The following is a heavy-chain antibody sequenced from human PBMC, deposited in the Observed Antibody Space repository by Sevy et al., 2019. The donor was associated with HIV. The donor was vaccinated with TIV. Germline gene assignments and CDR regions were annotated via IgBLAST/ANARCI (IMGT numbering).Heavy chain of an antibody. CDR3: TTVGWLRLTTVFDP. D-gene: IGHD5-12*01. V-gene: IGHV3-15*01. CDR2: IKSKTDGGTT. J-gene: IGHJ5*02. CDR1: GFTFSNAW. Sequence: GGSLRLSCAASGFTFSNAWMSWVRQAPGKGLEWVGRIKSKTDGGTTYYAAPVKGRFTISRADSKNTLYLQMNSLKTEDTAVYYCTTVGWLRLTTVFDPWGQGTLVTVSS.